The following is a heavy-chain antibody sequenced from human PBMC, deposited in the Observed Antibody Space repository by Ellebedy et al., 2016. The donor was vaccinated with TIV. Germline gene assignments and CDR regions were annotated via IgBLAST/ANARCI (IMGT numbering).Heavy chain of an antibody. J-gene: IGHJ6*02. CDR3: ARDIGPGV. D-gene: IGHD3-10*01. Sequence: MPGGSLRLSCTVSGGSVSSGSYYWSWIRQPPGKGLEWIGYIYYSGSTNYNPSLKSRVTISVDTSKNQFSLKLSSVTAADTAVYYCARDIGPGVWGQGTTVTVSS. CDR1: GGSVSSGSYY. V-gene: IGHV4-61*01. CDR2: IYYSGST.